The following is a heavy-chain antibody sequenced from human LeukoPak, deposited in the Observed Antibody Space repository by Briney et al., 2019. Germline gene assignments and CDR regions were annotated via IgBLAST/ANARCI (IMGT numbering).Heavy chain of an antibody. J-gene: IGHJ4*02. CDR1: GFTFSSYW. V-gene: IGHV3-7*01. CDR2: IKQDGSEK. CDR3: ARDLSSIAAAGKYFDY. D-gene: IGHD6-13*01. Sequence: GGSLRLSCAASGFTFSSYWMSWVRQAPGKGLEWVANIKQDGSEKYYVDSVKGRFTISRDNAKNSLFLQMNSLRAEDTAVYYCARDLSSIAAAGKYFDYWGQGTLVTVSS.